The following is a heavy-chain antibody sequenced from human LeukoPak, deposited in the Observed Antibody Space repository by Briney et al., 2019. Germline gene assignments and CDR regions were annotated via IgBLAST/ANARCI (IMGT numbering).Heavy chain of an antibody. CDR3: ARGESSGYYTYYGMDV. J-gene: IGHJ6*02. V-gene: IGHV3-33*01. Sequence: QPGRSLRLSCAASGFTFSSYGMHWVRQAPGKGLEWVAVIWYDGSNKYYADSVKGRFTISRDNSKNTLYLQMNSLRAEDTAVYYCARGESSGYYTYYGMDVWGQGTTVTVSS. D-gene: IGHD3-22*01. CDR1: GFTFSSYG. CDR2: IWYDGSNK.